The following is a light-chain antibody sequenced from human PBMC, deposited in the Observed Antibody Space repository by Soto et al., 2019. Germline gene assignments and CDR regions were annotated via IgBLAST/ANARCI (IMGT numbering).Light chain of an antibody. V-gene: IGLV2-8*01. CDR2: EVV. CDR3: TSYAGTNTVV. CDR1: SSDVGGYNS. J-gene: IGLJ2*01. Sequence: QSALTQPPSASGSPGQSVTISCTGTSSDVGGYNSVSWYQHRPGKAPKLMIYEVVKRPSGVPDRFSGSKSGNTASLTVSGLQGEDEADYYCTSYAGTNTVVFGGGTKLTVL.